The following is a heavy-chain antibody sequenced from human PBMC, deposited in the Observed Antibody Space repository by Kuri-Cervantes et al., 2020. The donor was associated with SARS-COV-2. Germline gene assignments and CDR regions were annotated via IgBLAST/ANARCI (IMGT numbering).Heavy chain of an antibody. V-gene: IGHV3-23*01. CDR1: GFTFSSYA. D-gene: IGHD3-22*01. Sequence: LSLTCAASGFTFSSYAMSWVRQAPGKGLEWVSAISGSGGSTYYADSVKGRITISRDNSKNTLYLQMNSLRAEDTAVYYCAKDHQYYYDSSGYYYFGYWGQGTLVTVSS. J-gene: IGHJ4*02. CDR2: ISGSGGST. CDR3: AKDHQYYYDSSGYYYFGY.